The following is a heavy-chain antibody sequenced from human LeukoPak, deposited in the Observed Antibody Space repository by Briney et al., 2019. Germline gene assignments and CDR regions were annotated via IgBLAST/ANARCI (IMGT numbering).Heavy chain of an antibody. V-gene: IGHV1-2*02. CDR2: INPNSGGT. D-gene: IGHD2-15*01. CDR1: GYTFTGYY. J-gene: IGHJ5*02. Sequence: ASVKVSCKASGYTFTGYYMHWVRQAPGQGREWMGWINPNSGGTNYAQKFQGRVTMTRDTSISTAYMELSRLRSDDTAVYYCARAIVVVAATPWYNWFDPWGQGTLVTVSS. CDR3: ARAIVVVAATPWYNWFDP.